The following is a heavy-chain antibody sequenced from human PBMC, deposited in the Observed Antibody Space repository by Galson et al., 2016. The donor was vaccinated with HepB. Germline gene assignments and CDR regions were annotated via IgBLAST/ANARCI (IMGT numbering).Heavy chain of an antibody. D-gene: IGHD5-24*01. V-gene: IGHV4-4*02. Sequence: SETLSLTCAVSGVSISGTNWWSWVRQPPGKGLEWIGEIYDSGSTNYNPSLMARVVISVDKSKNQFSLRLTSVTAADTAVYYCARDSGKRWQQPINNWFDSWGRGTLVTVSS. J-gene: IGHJ5*01. CDR2: IYDSGST. CDR1: GVSISGTNW. CDR3: ARDSGKRWQQPINNWFDS.